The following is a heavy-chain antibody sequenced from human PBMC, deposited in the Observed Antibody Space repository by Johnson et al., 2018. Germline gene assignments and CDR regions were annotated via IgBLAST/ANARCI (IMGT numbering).Heavy chain of an antibody. J-gene: IGHJ6*02. D-gene: IGHD2-2*01. Sequence: QVQLQESGPGLVKPSETLSLTCTVSGGSISSYYWSWIRQPPGKGLEWIGYIYHSGTTNYNPPLKSRVTIPVDKSKNQVSLKLSSVPAAATAVYYCARDRLSYCSRTSCLEIDGMDVWGQGTAVTVSS. CDR3: ARDRLSYCSRTSCLEIDGMDV. CDR2: IYHSGTT. CDR1: GGSISSYY. V-gene: IGHV4-59*12.